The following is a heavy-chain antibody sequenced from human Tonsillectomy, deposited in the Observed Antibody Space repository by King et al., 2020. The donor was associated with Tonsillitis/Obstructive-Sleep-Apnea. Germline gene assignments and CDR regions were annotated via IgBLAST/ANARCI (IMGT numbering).Heavy chain of an antibody. Sequence: VQLPQWGAGLLKPSATLSLTCGVYGGSFSDYYWSWIRQPPGKGLEWIGEINHSGSTNYNPSLKSRVTISVDTSKNQFSLKLSSVTAADTAVYYCARGWERTFDYWGQGTLVTVSS. CDR2: INHSGST. V-gene: IGHV4-34*01. CDR3: ARGWERTFDY. CDR1: GGSFSDYY. D-gene: IGHD1-26*01. J-gene: IGHJ4*02.